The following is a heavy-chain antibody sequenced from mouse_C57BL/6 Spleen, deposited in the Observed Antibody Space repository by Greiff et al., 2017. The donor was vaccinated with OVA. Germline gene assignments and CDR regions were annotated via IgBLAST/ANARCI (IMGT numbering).Heavy chain of an antibody. Sequence: EVQLVESGGGLVKPGGSLKLSCAASGFTFSDYGMHWVRQAPEKGLEWVAYISSGSSTIYYADTVKGRFTLSRDNAKNTLFLQMTSLRSEDTAMYYCARSGAVVAPFDYWGQGTTLTVSS. J-gene: IGHJ2*01. CDR1: GFTFSDYG. CDR2: ISSGSSTI. CDR3: ARSGAVVAPFDY. V-gene: IGHV5-17*01. D-gene: IGHD1-1*01.